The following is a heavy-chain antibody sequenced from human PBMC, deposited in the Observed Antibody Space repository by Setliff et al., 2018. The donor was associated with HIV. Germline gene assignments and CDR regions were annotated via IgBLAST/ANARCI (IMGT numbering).Heavy chain of an antibody. D-gene: IGHD4-17*01. Sequence: PGGSLRLSCAAAGFTFSNAWMTWVRQAPGKGLEWVARIRNKKNGGTTYYAASVKGRFTISRDASKSSMYLQMNSLRAEDTAVYYCAKFFGGYGDYMGFDYWGQGTLVTVSS. J-gene: IGHJ4*02. CDR2: IRNKKNGGTT. V-gene: IGHV3-15*01. CDR1: GFTFSNAW. CDR3: AKFFGGYGDYMGFDY.